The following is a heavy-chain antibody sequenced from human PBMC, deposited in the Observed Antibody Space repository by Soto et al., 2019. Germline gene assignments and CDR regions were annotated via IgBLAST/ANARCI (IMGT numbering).Heavy chain of an antibody. V-gene: IGHV1-69*13. CDR1: GGTFSSYA. CDR2: IIPIFGTA. CDR3: ARVSIAAGGTYYYYYGMDV. J-gene: IGHJ6*02. D-gene: IGHD6-13*01. Sequence: SVKVSCKASGGTFSSYAISWVRQAPGQGLEWMGGIIPIFGTANYAQKFQGRVTITADESTSTAYMELSSLRSEDTAVYYCARVSIAAGGTYYYYYGMDVWGQGTTVTVSS.